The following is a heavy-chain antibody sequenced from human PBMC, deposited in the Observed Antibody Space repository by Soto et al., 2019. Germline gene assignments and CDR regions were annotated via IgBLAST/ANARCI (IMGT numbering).Heavy chain of an antibody. Sequence: WGSLRLCCAASGFTFSSYGMHWFRQAPGKGLEWVAVIWYDGSNKYYADSVKGRFTISRDNSKNTLYLQMNSLRAEDTAVYYCARDRGYYTSYYYYGMDVWGQGTTVTVSS. CDR1: GFTFSSYG. CDR3: ARDRGYYTSYYYYGMDV. CDR2: IWYDGSNK. V-gene: IGHV3-33*01. J-gene: IGHJ6*02. D-gene: IGHD3-3*01.